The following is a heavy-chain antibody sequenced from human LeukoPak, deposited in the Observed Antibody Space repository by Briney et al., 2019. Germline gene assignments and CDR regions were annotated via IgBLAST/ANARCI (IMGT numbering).Heavy chain of an antibody. CDR3: ARDGGVRRLYYYTDV. Sequence: GGSLRLSCAASGFTFSDNAMTWVRHLPGTGLEWVSTVTGDGRATFYAHSVRGRFTISRDNSENTVLLQMNGLRADDTAIYFCARDGGVRRLYYYTDVWGKGTPVTVSS. J-gene: IGHJ6*03. V-gene: IGHV3-23*01. CDR1: GFTFSDNA. D-gene: IGHD2-21*01. CDR2: VTGDGRAT.